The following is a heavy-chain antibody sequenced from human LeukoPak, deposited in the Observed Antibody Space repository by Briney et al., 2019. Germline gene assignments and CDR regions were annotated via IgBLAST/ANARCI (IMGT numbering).Heavy chain of an antibody. Sequence: SETLSLTCTVSGGSITSDYWSWIRQPPGKGLEWIGYMYYSGSTNYNPSLKSRVTISVDTSKNQFSVKRSSVSAADTAVYYCASRGSFGYFDYWGQGTLVTVSS. CDR1: GGSITSDY. V-gene: IGHV4-59*08. CDR2: MYYSGST. CDR3: ASRGSFGYFDY. J-gene: IGHJ4*02. D-gene: IGHD1-26*01.